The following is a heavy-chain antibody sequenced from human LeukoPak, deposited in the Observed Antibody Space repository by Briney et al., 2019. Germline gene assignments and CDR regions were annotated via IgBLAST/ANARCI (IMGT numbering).Heavy chain of an antibody. V-gene: IGHV3-48*03. CDR2: ISRSGSTK. J-gene: IGHJ5*02. D-gene: IGHD3-22*01. Sequence: GGSLRLSCAASGFTFSSYEMNWVRQAPGKGLEWVSYISRSGSTKYYADSVKGRFTISRDNAKNSLFLQMNSLRAEDTAVYYCARDSSGYYLQHFDPWGQGTLVTVSS. CDR1: GFTFSSYE. CDR3: ARDSSGYYLQHFDP.